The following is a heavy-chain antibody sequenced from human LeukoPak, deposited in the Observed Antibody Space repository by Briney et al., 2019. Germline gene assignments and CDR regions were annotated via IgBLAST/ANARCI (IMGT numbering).Heavy chain of an antibody. CDR3: ARGLGLGYYDSSGYSDFDY. CDR2: IWYDGSNK. D-gene: IGHD3-22*01. CDR1: GFTFSSYG. J-gene: IGHJ4*02. Sequence: GGSLRLSCAASGFTFSSYGMHWVRQAPGKGLEWVAVIWYDGSNKYYADSVKGRFTISRDNSKNTLYLQMNSLRAEDTAVYYCARGLGLGYYDSSGYSDFDYWGQGTLVTVSS. V-gene: IGHV3-33*08.